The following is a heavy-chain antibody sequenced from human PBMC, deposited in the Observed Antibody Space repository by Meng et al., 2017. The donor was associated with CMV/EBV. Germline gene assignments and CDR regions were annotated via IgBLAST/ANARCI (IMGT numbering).Heavy chain of an antibody. CDR1: GFTFSSYS. J-gene: IGHJ5*02. CDR3: AGPQPAYYDSSAPKS. V-gene: IGHV3-21*01. CDR2: ISSSSSYI. D-gene: IGHD3-22*01. Sequence: GASLKISCAASGFTFSSYSMNWVRQAPGKGLEWVSSISSSSSYIYYADSVKGRFTISRDNAKNSLYLQMNSLRAEDTAVYYCAGPQPAYYDSSAPKSWGQGTLVTVSS.